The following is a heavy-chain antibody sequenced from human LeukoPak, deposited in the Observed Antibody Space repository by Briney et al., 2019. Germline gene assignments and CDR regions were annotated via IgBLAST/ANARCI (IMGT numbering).Heavy chain of an antibody. CDR1: GVTVSTNH. J-gene: IGHJ4*02. Sequence: PGGSLRLSCAASGVTVSTNHMSWVRQATGKGLEWVSIVYSGGSTYYADSVKGRFTISRDNSKNTLYLQMNSLTAGDTAVYYCARDSGGLDYWGQGTLVTVSS. CDR3: ARDSGGLDY. D-gene: IGHD4-23*01. CDR2: VYSGGST. V-gene: IGHV3-66*01.